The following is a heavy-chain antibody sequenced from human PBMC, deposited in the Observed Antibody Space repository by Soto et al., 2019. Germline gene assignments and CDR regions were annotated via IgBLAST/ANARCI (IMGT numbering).Heavy chain of an antibody. D-gene: IGHD1-26*01. CDR2: INLRGGTT. Sequence: QVQLMQAGAEVRKPGASVRLSCETSGYNFNQYYIHWVRQAPGQGLEWMGIINLRGGTTEYAHKFRGRVTVTGDTSTKTAYMELRSLRSEDTAMYFCARGPEDSDVPRWDYWGQGNLVTVSS. J-gene: IGHJ4*02. CDR1: GYNFNQYY. CDR3: ARGPEDSDVPRWDY. V-gene: IGHV1-46*02.